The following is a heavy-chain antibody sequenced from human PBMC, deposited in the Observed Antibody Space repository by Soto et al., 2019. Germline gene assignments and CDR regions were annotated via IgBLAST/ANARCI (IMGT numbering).Heavy chain of an antibody. V-gene: IGHV3-23*01. D-gene: IGHD6-19*01. CDR3: AKRAVAGRNWYFDL. J-gene: IGHJ2*01. CDR2: ISGTGGSS. CDR1: GFTFSTYT. Sequence: VQLLESGGGLVQPGGSLRLSCAASGFTFSTYTMSWVRQAPGKGMECVSAISGTGGSSSYTDSVKGRFTISRDNSKNTLSLQMDSLRAEDTARYNCAKRAVAGRNWYFDLWGRGTLVTVSS.